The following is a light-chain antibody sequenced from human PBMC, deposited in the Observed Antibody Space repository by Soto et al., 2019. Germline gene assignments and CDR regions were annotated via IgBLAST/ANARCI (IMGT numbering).Light chain of an antibody. J-gene: IGKJ4*01. V-gene: IGKV3-15*01. CDR1: QSVGNN. CDR3: QQYRNWPLT. Sequence: EIVLTQSPATLSLSPGARATLSCRASQSVGNNLAWYRQKSGQAPRLLIYGASTRATGIPARFSGSGSGTEFTLTIDSLQSDDFAVYLCQQYRNWPLTFGGGTKVDIK. CDR2: GAS.